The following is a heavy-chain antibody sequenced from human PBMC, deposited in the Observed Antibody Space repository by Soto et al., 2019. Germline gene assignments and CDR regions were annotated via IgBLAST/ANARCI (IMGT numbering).Heavy chain of an antibody. J-gene: IGHJ6*02. D-gene: IGHD1-7*01. V-gene: IGHV4-34*01. CDR3: ARSDNRNSLYGVDV. CDR2: IDHRGSS. CDR1: GGSLSGYY. Sequence: SEALSLTCAVNGGSLSGYYWSWIRQSPGKGLEWIGEIDHRGSSDYNPSLKSRVTISIDASKNHVTLELTSVTAADTAVYYCARSDNRNSLYGVDVWGQGTAVTVSS.